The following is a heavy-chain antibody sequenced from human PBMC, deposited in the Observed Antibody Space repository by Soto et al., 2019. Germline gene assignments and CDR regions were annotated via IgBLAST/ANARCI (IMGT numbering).Heavy chain of an antibody. CDR1: GFTFNNYA. J-gene: IGHJ3*01. D-gene: IGHD6-19*01. CDR2: ISGSGGSA. Sequence: GGSLRLSCTTSGFTFNNYAMNWVRQAAGKGLEWVSFISGSGGSAYYADSVQGRFTISRDNSRNTLYLQMNSLRAEDTAIYSCVREGGGRYSPGSFDLWGRGTKVTVSS. CDR3: VREGGGRYSPGSFDL. V-gene: IGHV3-23*01.